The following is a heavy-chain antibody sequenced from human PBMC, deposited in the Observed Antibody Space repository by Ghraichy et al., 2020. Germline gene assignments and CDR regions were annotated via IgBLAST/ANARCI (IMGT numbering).Heavy chain of an antibody. CDR1: GYTFTSYG. Sequence: ASVKVSCKASGYTFTSYGISWVRQAPGQGLEWMGWISAYNGNTNYAQKLQGRVTMTTDTSTSTAYMELRSLRSDDTAVYYCAGELYYGSGIGGSFQHWGQGTLVTVSS. CDR2: ISAYNGNT. CDR3: AGELYYGSGIGGSFQH. J-gene: IGHJ1*01. D-gene: IGHD3-10*01. V-gene: IGHV1-18*04.